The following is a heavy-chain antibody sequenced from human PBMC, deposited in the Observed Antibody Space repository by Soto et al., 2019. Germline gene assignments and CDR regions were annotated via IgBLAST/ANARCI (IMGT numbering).Heavy chain of an antibody. CDR2: TYQSGSA. Sequence: SETLALTCTGPGGSIRSGGYSWAWIRQSPGKGLEWIGYTYQSGSAYYNPSLKSRVTISVDRSKNQFSLNLTSVTAADTAVYYCARDYYGTDVWGQGTTVTVSS. J-gene: IGHJ6*02. CDR3: ARDYYGTDV. CDR1: GGSIRSGGYS. V-gene: IGHV4-30-2*06.